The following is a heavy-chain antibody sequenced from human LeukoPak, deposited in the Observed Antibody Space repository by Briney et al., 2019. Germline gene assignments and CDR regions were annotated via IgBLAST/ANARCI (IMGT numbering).Heavy chain of an antibody. CDR1: GGSISSSSYY. CDR2: INYSGST. V-gene: IGHV4-39*01. J-gene: IGHJ4*02. CDR3: ARRTVAGTEAYDY. Sequence: PSETLSLTCTVSGGSISSSSYYWGWIRQPPGKGLEWIGSINYSGSTYYNPSLKSRVTISVDTSKNQFSLKLSSVTAADTAVYYCARRTVAGTEAYDYWGQGTLVTVSS. D-gene: IGHD6-19*01.